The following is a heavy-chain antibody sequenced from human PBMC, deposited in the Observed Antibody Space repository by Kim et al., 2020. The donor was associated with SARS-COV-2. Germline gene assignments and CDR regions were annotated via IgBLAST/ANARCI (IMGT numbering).Heavy chain of an antibody. Sequence: SETLSLTCTVSGGSISSYYWSWIRQPPGKGLEWIGYIYYSGSTNYNPSLKSRVTISVDTSKNQFSLKLSSVTAADTAVYYCARDHREWLQYTANWYFDLFCRGSLVTVSS. V-gene: IGHV4-59*01. J-gene: IGHJ2*01. CDR2: IYYSGST. CDR3: ARDHREWLQYTANWYFDL. D-gene: IGHD3-3*01. CDR1: GGSISSYY.